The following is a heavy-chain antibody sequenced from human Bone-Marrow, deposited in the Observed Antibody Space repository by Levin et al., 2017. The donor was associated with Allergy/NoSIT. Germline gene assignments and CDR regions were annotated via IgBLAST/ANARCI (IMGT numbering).Heavy chain of an antibody. CDR1: GFTFSSYA. CDR2: ISGSGDDT. J-gene: IGHJ4*02. D-gene: IGHD2-2*01. V-gene: IGHV3-23*01. CDR3: AGDYCGSTGCPLDS. Sequence: PGGSLRLSCAASGFTFSSYAMSWVRQAPGKGLEWVSVISGSGDDTYYADSVKGRFTISRDNSRNILSLQMKSLRAEDTAVYYCAGDYCGSTGCPLDSWGQGTLVTVSS.